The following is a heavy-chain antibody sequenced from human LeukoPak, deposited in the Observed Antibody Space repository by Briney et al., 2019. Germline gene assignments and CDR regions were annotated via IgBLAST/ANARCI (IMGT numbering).Heavy chain of an antibody. J-gene: IGHJ4*02. CDR3: ARGRGVRVVVPAAMAIFDY. V-gene: IGHV1-46*01. Sequence: ASVKVSCKASGYTFTSYYIHWVRQAPGQGLEWMAIMNPSDGSTSYAQKFRGRLIMSRDTSTTTVYMEMSNLSSEDTAMYYCARGRGVRVVVPAAMAIFDYWGQGTLVTVSS. CDR2: MNPSDGST. D-gene: IGHD2-2*01. CDR1: GYTFTSYY.